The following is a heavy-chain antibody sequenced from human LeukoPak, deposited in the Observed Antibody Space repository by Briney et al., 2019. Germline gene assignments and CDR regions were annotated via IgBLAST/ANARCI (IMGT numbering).Heavy chain of an antibody. CDR2: IHYTGNT. CDR3: ARSHYYDSSPHFFDY. Sequence: TLSLTCSVSGGSISSGTYYWSWIRQSPGKGLEWIGYIHYTGNTYYNPSLKSRVTISVDTSKNQFALKLSPVTAADTAVYYCARSHYYDSSPHFFDYWGQGTLVTVSS. J-gene: IGHJ4*02. CDR1: GGSISSGTYY. V-gene: IGHV4-30-4*01. D-gene: IGHD3-22*01.